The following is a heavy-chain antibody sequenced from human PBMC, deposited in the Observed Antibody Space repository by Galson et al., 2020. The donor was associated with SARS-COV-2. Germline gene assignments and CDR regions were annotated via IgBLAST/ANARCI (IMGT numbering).Heavy chain of an antibody. CDR2: INHRGRT. J-gene: IGHJ4*02. V-gene: IGHV4-34*01. Sequence: SETLSLTCALYGGTLNDYFWNWIRQSPGKGLEWIGEINHRGRTDYNPSLKGRVTISLDTSNKQFSLKLTSMTAADTAVYYCARSRWPPDYWGQGTLVTVSS. CDR3: ARSRWPPDY. CDR1: GGTLNDYF.